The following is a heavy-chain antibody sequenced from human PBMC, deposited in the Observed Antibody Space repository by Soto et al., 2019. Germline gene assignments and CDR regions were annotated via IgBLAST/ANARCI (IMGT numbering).Heavy chain of an antibody. CDR3: AGMPYTSGLRFDP. D-gene: IGHD6-19*01. V-gene: IGHV4-30-2*01. CDR1: GDSYSISTYS. CDR2: IYQSGVT. Sequence: SETLSRTCNLSGDSYSISTYSWSWIRQPPGKALQWIGFIYQSGVTSYNPSLASRVSISLDRSNNQCSLKLKSVTAAVTAVYFCAGMPYTSGLRFDPWGPGTLVTVSS. J-gene: IGHJ5*02.